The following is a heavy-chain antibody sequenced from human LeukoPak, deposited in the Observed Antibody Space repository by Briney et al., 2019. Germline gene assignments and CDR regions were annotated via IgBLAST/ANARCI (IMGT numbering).Heavy chain of an antibody. J-gene: IGHJ4*02. CDR1: GFTFSSYA. Sequence: PGGSLRLSCAASGFTFSSYAMSWVRQAPGKGLEWVSAISGSGNSAYYADAVKGRFTISRDNSKNTLHLQMNSLRVEDTAVYYCAKETKYTSGWLTIDYWGQGTLVTVSS. D-gene: IGHD6-19*01. CDR2: ISGSGNSA. V-gene: IGHV3-23*01. CDR3: AKETKYTSGWLTIDY.